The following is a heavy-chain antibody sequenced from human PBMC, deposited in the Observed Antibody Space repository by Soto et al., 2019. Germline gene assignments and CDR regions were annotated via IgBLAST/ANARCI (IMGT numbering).Heavy chain of an antibody. Sequence: QVQLVQSGAEVKKPGASVKVSCKASGYTFTSYGISWVRPAPGQGLEWMGWISAYNGNTNYAQKLQGRVTMTTDASTSTDYMELRRLRSDDPAVYYRARDRGVAAAGTNRPFDYWGQGTLVNVSS. CDR2: ISAYNGNT. CDR1: GYTFTSYG. D-gene: IGHD6-13*01. V-gene: IGHV1-18*04. CDR3: ARDRGVAAAGTNRPFDY. J-gene: IGHJ4*02.